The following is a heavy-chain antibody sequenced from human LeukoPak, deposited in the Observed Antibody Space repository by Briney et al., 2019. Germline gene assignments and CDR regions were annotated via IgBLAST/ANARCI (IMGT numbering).Heavy chain of an antibody. Sequence: GSLRLSCAASGFIFTDYGMHWVRQAPGKGLDWVAFIRYDEKNYYADSVKGRFTISRDNSKNTLYLQMSSLRVEDTAIYYCAKERYCSGGNCYPDDNWGQGTLVTVSS. D-gene: IGHD2-15*01. V-gene: IGHV3-30*02. J-gene: IGHJ4*02. CDR2: IRYDEKN. CDR1: GFIFTDYG. CDR3: AKERYCSGGNCYPDDN.